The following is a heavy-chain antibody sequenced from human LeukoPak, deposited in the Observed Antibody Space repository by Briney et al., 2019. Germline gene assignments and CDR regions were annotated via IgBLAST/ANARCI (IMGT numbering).Heavy chain of an antibody. V-gene: IGHV4-59*01. D-gene: IGHD2-2*01. CDR2: IYYSGST. CDR1: GGSISSYY. Sequence: SETLSLTCTVSGGSISSYYWSWIRQTPGKGLEWIGYIYYSGSTNYNPSLKSRVTISVDTSKNQFSLKLSSVTAADTAVYYCARDRRYCSSTSCPRNQNYYYVRDLGGQGTRVTVP. J-gene: IGHJ6*02. CDR3: ARDRRYCSSTSCPRNQNYYYVRDL.